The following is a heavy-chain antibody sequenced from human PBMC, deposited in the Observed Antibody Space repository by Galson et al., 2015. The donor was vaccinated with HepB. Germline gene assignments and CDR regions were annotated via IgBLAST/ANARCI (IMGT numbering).Heavy chain of an antibody. CDR3: ARGGAAAIRGPTFDP. V-gene: IGHV1-18*01. D-gene: IGHD3-10*01. CDR1: RNTFSRYT. J-gene: IGHJ5*02. CDR2: INIYNGIA. Sequence: SVKVSCKASRNTFSRYTISWLRQAPGQGLEWMGWINIYNGIANYAQKFQGRVTMTIDTSTSTAYMDLRSLRSDHTAEYYFARGGAAAIRGPTFDPSGQG.